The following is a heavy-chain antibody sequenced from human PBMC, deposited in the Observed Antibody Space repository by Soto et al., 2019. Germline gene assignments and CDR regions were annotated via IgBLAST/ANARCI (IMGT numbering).Heavy chain of an antibody. D-gene: IGHD2-21*01. J-gene: IGHJ5*02. CDR3: ARDSDYYSLMP. CDR2: IYHTGRT. CDR1: GGSVSTGDYS. Sequence: SETLSLTCAVSGGSVSTGDYSWSWIRQPPGKGLEWIGCIYHTGRTYYNPSLKSRVTISVDRSTNQFSLKLSSVAAADTAVYYCARDSDYYSLMPWGQGTLVTVSS. V-gene: IGHV4-30-2*01.